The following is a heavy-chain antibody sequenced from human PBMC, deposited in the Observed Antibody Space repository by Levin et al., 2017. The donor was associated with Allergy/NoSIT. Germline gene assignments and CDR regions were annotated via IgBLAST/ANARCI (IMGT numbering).Heavy chain of an antibody. V-gene: IGHV4-39*07. CDR1: GGSMRSSSYF. CDR3: ARDNYYDTTGYPRQYFFDY. CDR2: MYYSGST. D-gene: IGHD3-22*01. J-gene: IGHJ4*02. Sequence: SETLSLTCSVSGGSMRSSSYFWGWICQPPGKGLEWIGTMYYSGSTDSNPSLKSRVTISVDTSKNQFSLKLSSVTAADTAVYYCARDNYYDTTGYPRQYFFDYWGQGTLVTVSS.